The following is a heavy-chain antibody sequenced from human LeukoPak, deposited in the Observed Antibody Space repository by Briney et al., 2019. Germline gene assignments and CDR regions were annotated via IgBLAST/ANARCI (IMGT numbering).Heavy chain of an antibody. J-gene: IGHJ4*02. CDR2: IRGDNGNT. CDR1: GYIFTSFE. V-gene: IGHV1-18*01. CDR3: ARVDMLTGYYFFDY. D-gene: IGHD3-9*01. Sequence: ASVKVSCKASGYIFTSFEVHWVRQAPGQGLEWMGWIRGDNGNTNYAQNFQGRVTMTTDTPSSTAYMEVRSLRSDDTAVYYCARVDMLTGYYFFDYWGQGTLVTVSS.